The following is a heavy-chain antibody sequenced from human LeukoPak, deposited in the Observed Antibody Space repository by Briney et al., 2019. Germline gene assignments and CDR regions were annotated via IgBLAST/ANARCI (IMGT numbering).Heavy chain of an antibody. J-gene: IGHJ6*02. V-gene: IGHV3-21*01. D-gene: IGHD5-18*01. CDR3: ARLGAALGAKRGYSYGYGSYYYYGMDV. CDR1: GFTFSSYS. Sequence: GGSLRLSCAASGFTFSSYSMNWVRQAPGKGLEWVSSISSSSSYIYYADSVKGRFTISRDNAKNSLYLQMNSLRAEDTAVYYCARLGAALGAKRGYSYGYGSYYYYGMDVWGQGTTVTVSS. CDR2: ISSSSSYI.